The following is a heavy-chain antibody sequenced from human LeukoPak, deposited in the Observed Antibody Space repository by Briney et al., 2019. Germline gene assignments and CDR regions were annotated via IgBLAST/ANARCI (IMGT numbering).Heavy chain of an antibody. Sequence: GGSLRLSCAASGFTFSDYYMDWVRQAPGKWLEWVGRIRDKVHSYTTEYAASVQGRFTISRDDSKNSLYLQMNSLKTEDTAVYYCARDLGAHAFDIWGQGTMVTVSS. J-gene: IGHJ3*02. CDR2: IRDKVHSYTT. CDR3: ARDLGAHAFDI. V-gene: IGHV3-72*01. CDR1: GFTFSDYY.